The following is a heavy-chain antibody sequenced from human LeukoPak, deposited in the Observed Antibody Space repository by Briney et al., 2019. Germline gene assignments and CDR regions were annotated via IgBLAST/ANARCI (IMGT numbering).Heavy chain of an antibody. Sequence: PSETLSLTCAVSGGSISSSNWWSWVRQPPGKGLEWIGEIYHSGSTNYNPSLKSRVTLSVDKSKNQFSLKLSSVTAADTAVYYRATGSGSYYPFDYWGQGTLVTVSS. V-gene: IGHV4-4*02. CDR3: ATGSGSYYPFDY. CDR2: IYHSGST. CDR1: GGSISSSNW. J-gene: IGHJ4*02. D-gene: IGHD3-10*01.